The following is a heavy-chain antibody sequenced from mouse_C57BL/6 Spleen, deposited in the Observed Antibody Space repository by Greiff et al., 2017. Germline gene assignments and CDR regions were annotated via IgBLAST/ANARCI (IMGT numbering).Heavy chain of an antibody. CDR3: ATAGTRGYYFDY. D-gene: IGHD3-3*01. CDR2: ISYDGSN. J-gene: IGHJ2*01. Sequence: ESGPGLVKPSQSLSLTCSVTGYSITSGYYWNWIRQFPGNKLEWMGYISYDGSNNYNPSLKNRISITRDTSKNQCFLKLNSVTTEDTATYYCATAGTRGYYFDYWGQGTTLTVSS. V-gene: IGHV3-6*01. CDR1: GYSITSGYY.